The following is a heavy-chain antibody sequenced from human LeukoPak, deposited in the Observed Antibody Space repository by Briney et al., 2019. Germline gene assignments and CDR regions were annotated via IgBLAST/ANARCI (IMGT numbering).Heavy chain of an antibody. CDR3: ASSSPSSGSLDYGMDV. J-gene: IGHJ6*02. Sequence: ASVKVSCKASGYTFKSNGISWVRQAPGQGLVWMGGIIPIFGTANYAQKFQGRVTITADESTSTAYVELSSLRSEDTAVYYCASSSPSSGSLDYGMDVWGQGTTVTVSS. CDR1: GYTFKSNG. D-gene: IGHD3-10*01. CDR2: IIPIFGTA. V-gene: IGHV1-69*13.